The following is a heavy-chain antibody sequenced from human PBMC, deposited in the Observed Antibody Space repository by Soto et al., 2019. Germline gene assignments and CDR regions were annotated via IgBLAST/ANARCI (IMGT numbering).Heavy chain of an antibody. CDR2: VRGDNGHT. CDR3: ARVLGYCRSGTCYREWFDP. V-gene: IGHV1-18*01. J-gene: IGHJ5*02. D-gene: IGHD2-15*01. CDR1: GYTFTTHG. Sequence: QVQLVQSGAEVKKPGASVKVSCKASGYTFTTHGISWVRQVPGQGLEWMGWVRGDNGHTNYAQSLQGRVTMTTDTXTNTAYMELRSLRCVDTAVYYCARVLGYCRSGTCYREWFDPWGQGTLVTVSS.